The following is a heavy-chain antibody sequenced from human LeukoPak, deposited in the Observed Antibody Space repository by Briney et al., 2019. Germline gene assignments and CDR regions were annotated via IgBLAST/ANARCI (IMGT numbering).Heavy chain of an antibody. Sequence: ASVKVSCKASGYTFTSYGISWVRQAPGQGLEWMGWISAYNGNTNYAQKLQGRVTMTTDTSTSTAYMELRSLRSDDTAVYYCASELYDFWSGYYNPKDAFDIWGQGTMVTVSS. CDR3: ASELYDFWSGYYNPKDAFDI. CDR2: ISAYNGNT. V-gene: IGHV1-18*01. CDR1: GYTFTSYG. J-gene: IGHJ3*02. D-gene: IGHD3-3*01.